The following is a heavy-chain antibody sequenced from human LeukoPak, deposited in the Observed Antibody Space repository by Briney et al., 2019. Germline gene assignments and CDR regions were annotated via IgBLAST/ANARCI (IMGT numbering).Heavy chain of an antibody. CDR1: GGSVNSGSYF. CDR2: IQNSART. D-gene: IGHD4-11*01. J-gene: IGHJ6*02. Sequence: PSETLSLTCTVSGGSVNSGSYFWSWIRQPPGKGLEWIGYIQNSARTNYNPSLESHVTISVDSSKDQFSLRLSSVTAADTAVYYCATDYSNFYGMDVWGQGTTVTVSS. V-gene: IGHV4-61*01. CDR3: ATDYSNFYGMDV.